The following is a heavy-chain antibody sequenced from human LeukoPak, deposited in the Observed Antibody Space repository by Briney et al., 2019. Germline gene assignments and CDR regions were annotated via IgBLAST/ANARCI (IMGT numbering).Heavy chain of an antibody. CDR1: GGSISSYY. CDR3: ASKNCSSTSCLPYYGMDV. D-gene: IGHD2-2*01. Sequence: PSETLSLTCTVSGGSISSYYWSWFRQPPGKGLEWIGYIYYSGSTNYNPSLKSRVTISVDTSKNQFSLKLSSVTAADTAVYYCASKNCSSTSCLPYYGMDVWGQGTTVTVSS. V-gene: IGHV4-59*08. J-gene: IGHJ6*02. CDR2: IYYSGST.